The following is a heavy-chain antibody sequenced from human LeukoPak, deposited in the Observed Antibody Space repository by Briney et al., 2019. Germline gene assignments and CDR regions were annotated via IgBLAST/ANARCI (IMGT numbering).Heavy chain of an antibody. D-gene: IGHD2-2*01. V-gene: IGHV1-24*01. CDR2: FDPEDGET. J-gene: IGHJ4*02. CDR1: GYTLTELS. Sequence: APVKVSCKVSGYTLTELSMHWVRQAPGKGLEWMGGFDPEDGETIYAQKFQGRVTMTEDTSTDTAYMELSSLRSEDTAVYHCATDLGYCSSTSCYSIGWGQGTLVTVSS. CDR3: ATDLGYCSSTSCYSIG.